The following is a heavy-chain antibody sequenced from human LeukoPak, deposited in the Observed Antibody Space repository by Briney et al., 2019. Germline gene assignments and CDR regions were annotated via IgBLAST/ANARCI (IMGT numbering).Heavy chain of an antibody. CDR3: ASFRVRDDAFDI. D-gene: IGHD3-10*01. CDR1: GGSISSGDYY. V-gene: IGHV4-30-4*01. J-gene: IGHJ3*02. Sequence: SETLSLTCTVSGGSISSGDYYWSWIRQPPGKGLEWIGYIYYSGGTYYNPSLKSRVTISVDTSKNQFSLKLSSVTAADTAVYYCASFRVRDDAFDIWGQGTMVTVSS. CDR2: IYYSGGT.